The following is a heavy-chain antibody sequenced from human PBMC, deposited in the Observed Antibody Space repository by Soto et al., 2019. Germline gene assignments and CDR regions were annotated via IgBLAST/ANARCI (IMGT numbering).Heavy chain of an antibody. CDR2: IDYNGVT. CDR1: GASISSRDYY. V-gene: IGHV4-39*01. D-gene: IGHD2-2*01. CDR3: GRVMIGTSRHTDSDY. J-gene: IGHJ4*02. Sequence: SETLSLTCSVSGASISSRDYYWGWIRQTPGKGLEWIGNIDYNGVTYYNPSLKSRVTVSKDTSKNQFSLKVASVMAADTAIYYCGRVMIGTSRHTDSDYWGQGTQVTAPQ.